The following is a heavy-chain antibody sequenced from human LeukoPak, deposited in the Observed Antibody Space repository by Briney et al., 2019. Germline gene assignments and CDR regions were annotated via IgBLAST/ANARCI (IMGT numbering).Heavy chain of an antibody. V-gene: IGHV1-46*01. CDR3: ARVLLDSSSWYSHFDY. J-gene: IGHJ4*02. CDR2: INPSGGST. D-gene: IGHD6-13*01. Sequence: ASVKVSCKASGYTFTSYYMHWVRQAPGQGLEWMGIINPSGGSTSYAQKFQGRVTITADESTSTAYMELSSLRSEDTAVYYCARVLLDSSSWYSHFDYWGQGTLVTVSS. CDR1: GYTFTSYY.